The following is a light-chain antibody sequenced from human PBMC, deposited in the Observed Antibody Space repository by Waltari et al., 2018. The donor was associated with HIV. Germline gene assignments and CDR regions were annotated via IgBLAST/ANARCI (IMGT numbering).Light chain of an antibody. Sequence: AIRMTQSPSSFSASTGDRVTITCRASQGISSYLAWYQQKPGKAPKLLIYAASTLQSGVPSRFSGSGSGTDFTLTISSLEPEDFAVYYCQQRSNWPPIFTFGPGTKVDIK. V-gene: IGKV1-8*01. CDR1: QGISSY. CDR3: QQRSNWPPIFT. J-gene: IGKJ3*01. CDR2: AAS.